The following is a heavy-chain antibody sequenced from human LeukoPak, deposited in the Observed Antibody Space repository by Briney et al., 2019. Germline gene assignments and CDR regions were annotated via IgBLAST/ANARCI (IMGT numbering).Heavy chain of an antibody. CDR1: GFTFSSYW. V-gene: IGHV3-7*01. D-gene: IGHD2-21*01. Sequence: GGSLRLSCAASGFTFSSYWMSWVRQAPGKGLEWVANIKQDGSEKYYVDSVKGRFTISRDNAKNSLYMQMNSLRAEDTAVYYCARVEVVMAAYFDYWGQGTLVTVSS. CDR3: ARVEVVMAAYFDY. J-gene: IGHJ4*02. CDR2: IKQDGSEK.